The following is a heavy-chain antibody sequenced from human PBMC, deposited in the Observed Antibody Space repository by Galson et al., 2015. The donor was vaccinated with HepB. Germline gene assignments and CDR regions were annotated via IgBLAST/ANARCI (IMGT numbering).Heavy chain of an antibody. CDR1: GFTFSNAW. Sequence: SLRLSCAASGFTFSNAWMSWVRQAPGKGLEWVGRIKSKTDGGTTDYAAPVKGRFTISRDDSKNTLYLQMNSLKTEDTAVYYCTTASLEIQWETPHDAFDIRGQGTMVTVSS. D-gene: IGHD1-26*01. V-gene: IGHV3-15*01. CDR3: TTASLEIQWETPHDAFDI. CDR2: IKSKTDGGTT. J-gene: IGHJ3*02.